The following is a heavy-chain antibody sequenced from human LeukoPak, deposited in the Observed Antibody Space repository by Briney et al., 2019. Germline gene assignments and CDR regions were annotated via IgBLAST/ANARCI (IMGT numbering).Heavy chain of an antibody. V-gene: IGHV1-8*01. CDR2: MNPISGDT. D-gene: IGHD5-18*01. CDR3: ARIVDTAMVVPSLSWFDP. CDR1: GYTFTSYD. Sequence: ASVKVSCKASGYTFTSYDVNWVRQATGQGLEWMGWMNPISGDTGYALKFQGRVTMSRNTSISTAYMELGSLRSEDTAMYYCARIVDTAMVVPSLSWFDPWGQGTLVTVSS. J-gene: IGHJ5*02.